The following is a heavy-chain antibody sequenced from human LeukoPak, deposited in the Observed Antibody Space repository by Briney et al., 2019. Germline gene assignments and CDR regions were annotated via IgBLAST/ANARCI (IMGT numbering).Heavy chain of an antibody. CDR3: ARAIYSSNSEFDY. D-gene: IGHD4-23*01. V-gene: IGHV3-7*01. CDR2: IKPDGSEK. J-gene: IGHJ4*02. CDR1: GFSFSGYW. Sequence: PGGSLRLSCAASGFSFSGYWMSWVRQASEKGLEWVANIKPDGSEKYFVDSVKGRFTISRDNAKNSLFLHMNSLTAADTALYYCARAIYSSNSEFDYWGQGTLVTVSS.